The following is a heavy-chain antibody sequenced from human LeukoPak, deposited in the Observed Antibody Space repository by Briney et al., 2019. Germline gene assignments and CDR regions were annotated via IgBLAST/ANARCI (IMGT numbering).Heavy chain of an antibody. CDR3: ARDLYYYDSSGYYSEGPDY. J-gene: IGHJ4*02. V-gene: IGHV3-11*01. CDR1: GFTFSDYY. Sequence: GGSLRLSCAASGFTFSDYYMSWIRQAPGKGLEWVSYISSSGSTIYYADSVKGRFTISRDNAKNSLYLQMNSLRAEDTAVYYCARDLYYYDSSGYYSEGPDYWGPGTLVTVSS. D-gene: IGHD3-22*01. CDR2: ISSSGSTI.